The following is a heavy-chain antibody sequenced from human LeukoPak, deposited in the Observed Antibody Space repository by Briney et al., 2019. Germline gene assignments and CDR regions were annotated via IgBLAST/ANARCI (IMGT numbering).Heavy chain of an antibody. D-gene: IGHD3/OR15-3a*01. CDR3: ARGGSLGTGYYYGMDV. J-gene: IGHJ6*02. CDR2: MNPNSGNT. CDR1: GYTFTSYD. Sequence: GASVKVSCKASGYTFTSYDINWVRQATGQGLEWMGWMNPNSGNTGYAQKFQGRVTMTRNTSISTAYMELSSLRSEDTAVYYCARGGSLGTGYYYGMDVWGQGTTVTVSS. V-gene: IGHV1-8*01.